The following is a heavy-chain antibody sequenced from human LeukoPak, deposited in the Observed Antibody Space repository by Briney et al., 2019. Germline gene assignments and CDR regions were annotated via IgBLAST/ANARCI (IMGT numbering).Heavy chain of an antibody. CDR3: AKSRARGGGTDFDY. CDR2: ISGGGDST. CDR1: GFTFSSYA. Sequence: PGGSLRLSCAASGFTFSSYAMSWVRQAPGKGLEWVSAISGGGDSTYYADSVKGRFTISRDNSKNTLYLQMNSLRAEDTAIYYLAKSRARGGGTDFDYRGQGTLVNGSS. J-gene: IGHJ4*02. D-gene: IGHD3-16*01. V-gene: IGHV3-23*01.